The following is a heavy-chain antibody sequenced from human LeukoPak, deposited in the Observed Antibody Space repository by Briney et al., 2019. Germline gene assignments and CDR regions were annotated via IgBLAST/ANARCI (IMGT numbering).Heavy chain of an antibody. J-gene: IGHJ4*02. CDR1: GGSFSGYY. CDR2: INHSGST. D-gene: IGHD6-19*01. Sequence: SETLSLTCAVYGGSFSGYYWSWIRQPPGKGLEWIGEINHSGSTNYNPSLKSRVTISVDTSKNQFSLKLSSVTAADTAVYYCARDRYGRSGWYYFDYWGQGTLVSVSS. CDR3: ARDRYGRSGWYYFDY. V-gene: IGHV4-34*01.